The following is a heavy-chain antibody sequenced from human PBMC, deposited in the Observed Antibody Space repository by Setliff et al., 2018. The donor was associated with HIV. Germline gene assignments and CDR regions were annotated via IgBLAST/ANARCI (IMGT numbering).Heavy chain of an antibody. J-gene: IGHJ4*02. CDR2: ISGSGGSP. CDR3: AKDLVYYDSSGDLDY. CDR1: GLTFSSYA. V-gene: IGHV3-23*01. D-gene: IGHD3-22*01. Sequence: GGSLRLSCAASGLTFSSYAMSWVRQAPGKGLEWVSSISGSGGSPYYADSVKGRFTISRDNSKNTLYLQMNSLRAEDTAVYYCAKDLVYYDSSGDLDYWGRGTLVTVSS.